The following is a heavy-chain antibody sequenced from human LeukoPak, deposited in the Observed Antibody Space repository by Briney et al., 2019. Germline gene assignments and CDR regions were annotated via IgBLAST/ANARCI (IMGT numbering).Heavy chain of an antibody. Sequence: PSETLSLTCTVSGGSISSSSYYWGWLRQPPGKGLKWSRSIYYSGSTYYNPSLKSRVTISVDTSKNQFSLKISSLTAADTAVYYCASYRGSGKLAYCGGDCYTKYWGQGTLVTVSS. CDR1: GGSISSSSYY. D-gene: IGHD2-21*02. J-gene: IGHJ4*01. CDR2: IYYSGST. V-gene: IGHV4-39*01. CDR3: ASYRGSGKLAYCGGDCYTKY.